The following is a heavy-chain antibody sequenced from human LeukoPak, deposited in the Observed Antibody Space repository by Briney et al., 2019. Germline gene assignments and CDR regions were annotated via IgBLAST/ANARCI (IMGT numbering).Heavy chain of an antibody. CDR1: GGSISSYY. V-gene: IGHV4-59*08. J-gene: IGHJ4*02. CDR3: ARLSDGSEY. Sequence: SETLSLTCTVSGGSISSYYWSWIRQPPGKGLEGIGYIYYSGSTNYNPSLKSRVTISVDTSKNQFSLKLSSVTAADPAVYYCARLSDGSEYWGQGTPVTVSS. D-gene: IGHD2-15*01. CDR2: IYYSGST.